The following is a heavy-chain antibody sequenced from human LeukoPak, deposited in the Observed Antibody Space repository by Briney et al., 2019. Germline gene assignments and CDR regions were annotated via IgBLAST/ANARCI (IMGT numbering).Heavy chain of an antibody. D-gene: IGHD1-1*01. Sequence: GGSLRLSCAASGFTFSNNWMTWVRQAPGKGLEWVSYIRSSSSKIFYADSVKGRFTISRDDAKNSLYLQMDSLRAEDTAMYYCARDERGNWNDTPRYWGQGTLVTVSS. CDR1: GFTFSNNW. V-gene: IGHV3-48*01. J-gene: IGHJ4*02. CDR3: ARDERGNWNDTPRY. CDR2: IRSSSSKI.